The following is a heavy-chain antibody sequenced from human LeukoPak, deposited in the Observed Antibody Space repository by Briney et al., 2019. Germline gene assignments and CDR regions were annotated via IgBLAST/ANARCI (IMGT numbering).Heavy chain of an antibody. Sequence: SSETLSLTCTVSGGSISSYYWSWIRQPPGKGLEWIGYIYYSGSTNYNPSLKSRVTISVDTSKNQFSLKLSSVTAADTAVYYCARGDYNDFPYWFDPWGQGTLVTVSS. D-gene: IGHD3-3*01. CDR3: ARGDYNDFPYWFDP. V-gene: IGHV4-59*08. CDR2: IYYSGST. J-gene: IGHJ5*02. CDR1: GGSISSYY.